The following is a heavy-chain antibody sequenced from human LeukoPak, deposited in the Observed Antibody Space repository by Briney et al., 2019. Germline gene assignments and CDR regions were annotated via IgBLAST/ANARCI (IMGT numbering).Heavy chain of an antibody. CDR1: GYAFTDYY. D-gene: IGHD4-11*01. CDR3: ARGFDYSAFDY. J-gene: IGHJ4*02. V-gene: IGHV1-2*02. Sequence: GASVKVSCKASGYAFTDYYVHWVRQAPGQGLEWVGWINPNSGDTNYTQRFQGRVTMTRDTSITTAYLDLSRLRFDDTAVFYCARGFDYSAFDYWGQGALVTVSS. CDR2: INPNSGDT.